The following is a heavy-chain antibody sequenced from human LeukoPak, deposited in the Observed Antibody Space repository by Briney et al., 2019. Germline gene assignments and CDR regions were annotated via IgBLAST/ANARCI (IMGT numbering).Heavy chain of an antibody. Sequence: GASVKVSCKASGYTFTDYYIHWVRHAPGQGLEWMGWINPNSGDTNYAQNFQDRVTLTRDTSISTAYMELTNLRSDDTAVYYCARPNGAYYNWFDPWGQGTLVTVSS. J-gene: IGHJ5*02. V-gene: IGHV1-2*02. CDR2: INPNSGDT. D-gene: IGHD2-8*01. CDR1: GYTFTDYY. CDR3: ARPNGAYYNWFDP.